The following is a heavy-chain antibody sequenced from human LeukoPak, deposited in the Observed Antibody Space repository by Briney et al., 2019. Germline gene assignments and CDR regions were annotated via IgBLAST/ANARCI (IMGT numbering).Heavy chain of an antibody. J-gene: IGHJ6*03. CDR2: IYTSGST. D-gene: IGHD5-18*01. CDR1: GGSISSGSYY. Sequence: SETLSLTCTVSGGSISSGSYYWSWIRQPAGKGLEWIGRIYTSGSTNYNPSLKSRVTISVDTSKNQFSLKLSSVTAADTAVYYCARTDTAMVTRYYYYYYMDVWGKGTTVTVSS. V-gene: IGHV4-61*02. CDR3: ARTDTAMVTRYYYYYYMDV.